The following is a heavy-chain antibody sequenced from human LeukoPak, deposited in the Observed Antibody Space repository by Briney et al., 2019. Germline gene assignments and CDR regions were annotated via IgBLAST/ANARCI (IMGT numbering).Heavy chain of an antibody. CDR1: HYSISSGYY. V-gene: IGHV4-38-2*02. Sequence: PSETLSLTCTVTHYSISSGYYWGWIRQPPGQGLEWIGSIYHSGSTYQNPSLKGRLTISVDTSKNQFSLKLSSVTAADTAVYCWARGSYSLLPPLEGDECFHHWGQGTLVTVSS. D-gene: IGHD1-26*01. CDR2: IYHSGST. CDR3: ARGSYSLLPPLEGDECFHH. J-gene: IGHJ1*01.